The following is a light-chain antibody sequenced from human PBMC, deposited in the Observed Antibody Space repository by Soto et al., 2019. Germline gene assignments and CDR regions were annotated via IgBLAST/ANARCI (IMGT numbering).Light chain of an antibody. Sequence: EILMTQSPATLSVSPGERGTLSCRASQSVSSNLAWYQQKPGQAPRILIYGASTRATGIPARFSGSGSGTEFTLTISSLQSEDFAVYYCQQYNNWPLTFGGGTKVDIK. CDR1: QSVSSN. CDR3: QQYNNWPLT. CDR2: GAS. J-gene: IGKJ4*01. V-gene: IGKV3-15*01.